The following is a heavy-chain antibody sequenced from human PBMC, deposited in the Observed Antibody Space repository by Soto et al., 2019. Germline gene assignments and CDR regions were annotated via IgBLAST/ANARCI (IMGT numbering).Heavy chain of an antibody. CDR3: ARAPPLNIVAMLDY. D-gene: IGHD5-12*01. J-gene: IGHJ4*02. CDR1: GFTFSSYS. V-gene: IGHV3-21*01. Sequence: GGSLRLSCAASGFTFSSYSMNWVRQAPGKGLEWVSSISSSSSYIYYADSVKGRFTISRDNAKNSLYLQMNSLRAEDTAVYYCARAPPLNIVAMLDYWGQGTLVTVSS. CDR2: ISSSSSYI.